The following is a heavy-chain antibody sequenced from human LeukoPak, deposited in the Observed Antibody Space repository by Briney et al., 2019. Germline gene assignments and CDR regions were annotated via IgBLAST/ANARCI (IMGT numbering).Heavy chain of an antibody. J-gene: IGHJ6*03. CDR2: IIPIFGTA. CDR3: AIENTAMLGVDYYYYYMDV. CDR1: GGTFSSYA. V-gene: IGHV1-69*05. D-gene: IGHD5-18*01. Sequence: SVKVSCKASGGTFSSYAISWVRQAPGQGLEWMGGIIPIFGTANYVQKFQGRVTITTDESTSTAYMELNSLRSEDTAIYYCAIENTAMLGVDYYYYYMDVWGKGTTVTVYS.